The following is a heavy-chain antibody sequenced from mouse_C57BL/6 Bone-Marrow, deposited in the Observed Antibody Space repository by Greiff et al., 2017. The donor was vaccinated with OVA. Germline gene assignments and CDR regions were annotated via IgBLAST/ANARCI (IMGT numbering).Heavy chain of an antibody. D-gene: IGHD1-1*01. CDR1: GYTFTSYW. CDR2: IDPSDRYT. CDR3: AREGLYGSSPAWFAY. Sequence: QVQLQQPGAELVKPGASVKLSCKASGYTFTSYWMQWVKQRPGQGLEWIGEIDPSDRYTNYNQKFKGKATLTVDTSSSTAYMQLSSLTSEDSAVYYCAREGLYGSSPAWFAYWGQGTLVTVSA. J-gene: IGHJ3*01. V-gene: IGHV1-50*01.